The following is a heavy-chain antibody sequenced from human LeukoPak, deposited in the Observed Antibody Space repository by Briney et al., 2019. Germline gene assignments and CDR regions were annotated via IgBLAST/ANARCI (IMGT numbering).Heavy chain of an antibody. Sequence: PGGSLRLSCAASGFTFSSYAMTWVRQAPGKGLEWVSGISGSGGSTYYADSVKGRFTISGDNSKNTLYLQMNSLRAEDTAVYYCAKGDIVVVPTAINWGQGTLVTVSS. D-gene: IGHD2-2*01. CDR2: ISGSGGST. CDR3: AKGDIVVVPTAIN. CDR1: GFTFSSYA. V-gene: IGHV3-23*01. J-gene: IGHJ4*02.